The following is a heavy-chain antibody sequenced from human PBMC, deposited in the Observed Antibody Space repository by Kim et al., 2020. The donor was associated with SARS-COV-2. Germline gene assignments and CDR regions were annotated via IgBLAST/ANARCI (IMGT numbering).Heavy chain of an antibody. J-gene: IGHJ4*01. CDR3: ARGDYYDSSGYYTYYFDY. CDR1: GGSISSYY. CDR2: IYYSGST. V-gene: IGHV4-59*13. Sequence: SETLSLTCTVSGGSISSYYWSWIRQPPGKGLEWIGYIYYSGSTNYNPSLKSRVTISVDTSKNQFSLKLSSVTAADTAVYYCARGDYYDSSGYYTYYFDY. D-gene: IGHD3-22*01.